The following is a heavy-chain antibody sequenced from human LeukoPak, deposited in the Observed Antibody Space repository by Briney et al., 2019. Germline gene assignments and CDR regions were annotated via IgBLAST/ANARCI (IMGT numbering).Heavy chain of an antibody. CDR1: GGTFSSYA. D-gene: IGHD4-23*01. CDR3: AREAPSLDYGGTEALHYYFDY. V-gene: IGHV1-69*13. Sequence: SVKVSCKASGGTFSSYAISWVRQVPGQALEWMGGIIPIFGTANYAQKFQGRVTITADESTSTAYMELSSLRSEDTAVYYCAREAPSLDYGGTEALHYYFDYWGQGTLVTVSS. J-gene: IGHJ4*02. CDR2: IIPIFGTA.